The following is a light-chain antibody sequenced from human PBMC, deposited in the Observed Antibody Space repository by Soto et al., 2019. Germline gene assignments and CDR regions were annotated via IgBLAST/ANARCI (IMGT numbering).Light chain of an antibody. V-gene: IGKV3-20*01. CDR3: QQYGGFPIT. J-gene: IGKJ5*01. Sequence: EIELTQSPGTLSLSPGDRATLSCRASQSVSSSYLAWYQQKPGQAPRLLIYGASSRATGIPDRFSGGGSGTDFTLTISRLEPGDFAVYFCQQYGGFPITFGQGTRLEIK. CDR2: GAS. CDR1: QSVSSSY.